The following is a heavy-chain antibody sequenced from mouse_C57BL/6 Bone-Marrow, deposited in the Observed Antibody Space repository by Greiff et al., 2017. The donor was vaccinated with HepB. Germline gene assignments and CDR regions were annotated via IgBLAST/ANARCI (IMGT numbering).Heavy chain of an antibody. CDR3: AMGLFDY. Sequence: EVQLVESGPGLVKPSQSLSLTCSVTGYSITSGYYWNWIRQFPGNKLEWMGYISYDGSNNYNPSLKNRISITRDTSKNQFFLKLNSVTTEDTATYYCAMGLFDYWGQGTTLTVSS. J-gene: IGHJ2*01. CDR2: ISYDGSN. V-gene: IGHV3-6*01. CDR1: GYSITSGYY.